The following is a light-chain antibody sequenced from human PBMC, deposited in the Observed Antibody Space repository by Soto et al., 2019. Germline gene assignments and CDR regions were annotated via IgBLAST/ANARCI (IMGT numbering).Light chain of an antibody. CDR2: GAS. CDR3: LQHSNYPYT. J-gene: IGKJ2*01. V-gene: IGKV1-6*02. Sequence: AIQMTQSPSSLSASVGDRVTITCRASQGIRNDLGWYQQKPGKAPKLLNFGASSLQRGVPLRFSGSGSGTDFTLTISSLQPEDFATYYCLQHSNYPYTFGQGTKLEIK. CDR1: QGIRND.